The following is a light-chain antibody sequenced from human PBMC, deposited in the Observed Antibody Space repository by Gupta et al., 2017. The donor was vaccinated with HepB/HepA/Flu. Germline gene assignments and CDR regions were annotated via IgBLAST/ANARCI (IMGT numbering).Light chain of an antibody. V-gene: IGKV1-5*03. CDR2: KAS. CDR1: QRITNW. CDR3: QYWDNYSWS. J-gene: IGKJ1*01. Sequence: DIQMTQSPSTLSASVGDRVTITCRASQRITNWVTWYQQKPGKAPKFLIWKASTLESGVPSRFSGSGSGTEFTLTINSLQPDDFAAYYCQYWDNYSWSFGQGTKV.